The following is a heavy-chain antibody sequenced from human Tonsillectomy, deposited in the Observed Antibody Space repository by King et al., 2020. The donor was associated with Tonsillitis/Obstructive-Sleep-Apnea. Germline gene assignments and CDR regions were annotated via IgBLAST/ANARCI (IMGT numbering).Heavy chain of an antibody. CDR1: GFTFDDYT. CDR2: ISWDGGST. Sequence: VQLVESGGVVVQPGGSLRLSCAASGFTFDDYTMHWVRHAPGKGLEWVSLISWDGGSTYYADSVKGRFTISRDNSKNSLYLQMNSLRTEDTALYYCAKDAAETGNKRGYYYYYYMDVWGQGTTVTVSS. D-gene: IGHD1-1*01. V-gene: IGHV3-43*01. J-gene: IGHJ6*03. CDR3: AKDAAETGNKRGYYYYYYMDV.